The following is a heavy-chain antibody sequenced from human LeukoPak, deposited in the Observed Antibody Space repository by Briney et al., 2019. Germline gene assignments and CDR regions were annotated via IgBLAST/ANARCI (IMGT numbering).Heavy chain of an antibody. D-gene: IGHD2-8*01. Sequence: GGSLRLSCVVSGLSLSSHGMHWDRQAPGKGLEDVSAISSNGISTSYANSVKGRFTVSRDDSKNTVYLQMGSLRAEDMAVYYCVKWTNYYFALWGRSTLVTVSS. CDR3: VKWTNYYFAL. CDR1: GLSLSSHG. V-gene: IGHV3-64*01. CDR2: ISSNGIST. J-gene: IGHJ2*01.